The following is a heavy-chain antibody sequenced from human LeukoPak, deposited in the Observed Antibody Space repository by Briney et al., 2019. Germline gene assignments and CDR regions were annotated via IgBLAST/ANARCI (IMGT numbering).Heavy chain of an antibody. CDR3: ARGWAYYDSSGYYYAPLHDAFDI. J-gene: IGHJ3*02. CDR2: IFNRGST. CDR1: GGSVSSNGHY. Sequence: SETLSLTCTVSGGSVSSNGHYWNWIRQPPGKGLEWIGYIFNRGSTNYNPSLKSRVTISVDKSKNQFSLKLSSVTAADTAVYYCARGWAYYDSSGYYYAPLHDAFDIWGQGTMVTVSS. V-gene: IGHV4-61*08. D-gene: IGHD3-22*01.